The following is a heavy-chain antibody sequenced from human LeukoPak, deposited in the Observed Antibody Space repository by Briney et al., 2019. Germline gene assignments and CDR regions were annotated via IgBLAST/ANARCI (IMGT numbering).Heavy chain of an antibody. CDR2: IYSGGST. CDR1: GFTFSSYW. Sequence: GGSLRLSRAASGFTFSSYWMSWVRQAPGKGLEWVSVIYSGGSTYYADSVKGRFTISRDNSKNTLYLQMNSLRAEDTAVYYCAREGTWSYYYDYWGQGTLVTVSS. CDR3: AREGTWSYYYDY. D-gene: IGHD1-26*01. J-gene: IGHJ4*02. V-gene: IGHV3-66*01.